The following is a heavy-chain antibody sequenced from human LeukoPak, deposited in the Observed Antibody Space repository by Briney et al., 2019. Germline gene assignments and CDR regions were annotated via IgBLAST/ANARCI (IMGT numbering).Heavy chain of an antibody. CDR2: IYYSGST. CDR3: ARGGGDYYDSSGTDDY. J-gene: IGHJ4*02. D-gene: IGHD3-22*01. CDR1: GGSISSYY. V-gene: IGHV4-59*12. Sequence: SETLSLTCTVSGGSISSYYWSWIRQPPGKGLEWIGYIYYSGSTNYNPSLKSRVTISIDRSKNQFSLKLSSVTAADAAVYYCARGGGDYYDSSGTDDYWGQGTLVTVSS.